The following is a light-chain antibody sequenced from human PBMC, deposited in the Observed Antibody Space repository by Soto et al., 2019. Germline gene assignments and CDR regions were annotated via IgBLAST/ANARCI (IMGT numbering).Light chain of an antibody. CDR3: SSYTSSSTVV. J-gene: IGLJ2*01. V-gene: IGLV2-14*01. CDR1: SSDVGGYNY. CDR2: DVN. Sequence: QSVLTQPASVSGSPGQSITISCTGTSSDVGGYNYVSWYQQHPGKAPKLIIYDVNNRPSGVSNRFSGSKSGNTASLTISGLQAEDEADYYCSSYTSSSTVVFGGGTKVTVL.